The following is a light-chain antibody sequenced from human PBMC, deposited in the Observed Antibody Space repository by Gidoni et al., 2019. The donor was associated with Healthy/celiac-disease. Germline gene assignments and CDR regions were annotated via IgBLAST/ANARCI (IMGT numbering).Light chain of an antibody. CDR2: DAS. CDR1: QSVSSY. J-gene: IGKJ3*01. CDR3: QQRSNWPPS. V-gene: IGKV3-11*01. Sequence: EIVLTQSPATLSLSPGARATLSCRASQSVSSYLAGYQQKPGQAPRLLIYDASNRATGIPARFSGSGSGTDFTLTISSLEPEDFAVYYCQQRSNWPPSFXPXTKVDIK.